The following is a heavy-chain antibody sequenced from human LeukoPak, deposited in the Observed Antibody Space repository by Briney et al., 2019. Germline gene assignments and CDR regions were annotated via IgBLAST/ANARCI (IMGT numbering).Heavy chain of an antibody. CDR2: INTNTGKP. CDR3: ARVRQYWYFDL. J-gene: IGHJ2*01. CDR1: GYTFTSYA. Sequence: ASVKVSFKASGYTFTSYALNWVRQAPGQGLEWVGLINTNTGKPTYAQGFTGRFVLSLDTSVSTTYLQISSLKAEDTAVYYCARVRQYWYFDLWGRGTLVTVSS. V-gene: IGHV7-4-1*02.